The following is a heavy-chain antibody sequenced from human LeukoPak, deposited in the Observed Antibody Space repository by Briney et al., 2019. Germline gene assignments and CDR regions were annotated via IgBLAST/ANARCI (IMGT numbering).Heavy chain of an antibody. D-gene: IGHD1-7*01. CDR1: GLTFRTTW. CDR2: MNGEGTTI. Sequence: GGSLRLSCATSGLTFRTTWMHWVRQAPGKGLMWVSRMNGEGTTIDYADSVKGRFTVSRDYAKNTLFLQMNNLRTEDTALYFCATARNFRFEYWGQGTLVTVSS. V-gene: IGHV3-74*01. CDR3: ATARNFRFEY. J-gene: IGHJ4*02.